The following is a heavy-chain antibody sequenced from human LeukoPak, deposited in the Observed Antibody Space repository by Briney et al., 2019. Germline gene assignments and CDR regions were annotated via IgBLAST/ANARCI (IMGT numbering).Heavy chain of an antibody. V-gene: IGHV3-48*04. Sequence: PGGSLRLSRAASGFTFSSYSMNWVRQAPGKGLEWVSYISSSSTIYYADSVKGRFTISRDNAKNSLYLQMNSLRAEDTAVYYCARAPYRGYCSGGSCPYFFDYWGQGTLVTVSS. D-gene: IGHD2-15*01. CDR2: ISSSSTI. CDR3: ARAPYRGYCSGGSCPYFFDY. J-gene: IGHJ4*02. CDR1: GFTFSSYS.